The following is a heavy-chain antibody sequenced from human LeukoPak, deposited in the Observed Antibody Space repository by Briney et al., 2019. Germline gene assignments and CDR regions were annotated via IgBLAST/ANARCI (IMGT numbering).Heavy chain of an antibody. D-gene: IGHD2-21*02. Sequence: PGGSLRLSCAASGFTFSGSAMHWVRQASGKGLEWVGRIRSKANSYATAYAASVKGRFTISRDDSKNTAYQQMNSLKTEDTAVYYCTRDDYSFDYWGQGTLVTVSS. CDR2: IRSKANSYAT. J-gene: IGHJ4*02. CDR1: GFTFSGSA. V-gene: IGHV3-73*01. CDR3: TRDDYSFDY.